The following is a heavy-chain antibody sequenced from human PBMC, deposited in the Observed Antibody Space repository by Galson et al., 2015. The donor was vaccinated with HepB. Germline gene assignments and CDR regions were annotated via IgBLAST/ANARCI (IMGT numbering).Heavy chain of an antibody. V-gene: IGHV3-9*01. CDR3: AKDDVGGAWGYFDY. J-gene: IGHJ4*02. D-gene: IGHD7-27*01. CDR2: ISWNSGSI. CDR1: GFTFDDYA. Sequence: SLRLSCAASGFTFDDYAMHWVRQAPGKGLEWVSGISWNSGSIGYADSVKGRFTISRDNAKNSLYLQMNSLRAEDTALYYCAKDDVGGAWGYFDYWGQGTLVTVSS.